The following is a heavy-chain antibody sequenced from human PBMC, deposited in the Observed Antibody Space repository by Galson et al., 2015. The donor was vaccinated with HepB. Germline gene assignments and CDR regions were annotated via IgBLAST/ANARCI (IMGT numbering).Heavy chain of an antibody. D-gene: IGHD3-3*01. CDR3: ARDKYDFWSGYYGVSYYYYMDV. CDR2: ISSSSSYI. Sequence: SLRLSCAASGFTFSSYSMNWVRQASGKGLEWVSSISSSSSYIYYADSVKGRFTISRDNAKNSLYLQMNSLRAEDTAVYYYARDKYDFWSGYYGVSYYYYMDVWGKGTTVTVSS. V-gene: IGHV3-21*01. CDR1: GFTFSSYS. J-gene: IGHJ6*03.